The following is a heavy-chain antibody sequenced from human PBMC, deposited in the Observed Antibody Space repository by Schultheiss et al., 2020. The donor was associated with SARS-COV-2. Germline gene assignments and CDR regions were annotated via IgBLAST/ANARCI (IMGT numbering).Heavy chain of an antibody. V-gene: IGHV4-61*08. CDR2: IYYSGST. CDR3: ARDRVITMVRGRTRGGFDP. CDR1: GFSLSTSGMC. D-gene: IGHD3-10*01. J-gene: IGHJ5*02. Sequence: SGPTLVKPTQTLTLTCTFSGFSLSTSGMCVSWIRQPPGKGLEWIGYIYYSGSTNYNPSLKSRVTISVDTSKNQFSLKLSSVTAADTAVYYCARDRVITMVRGRTRGGFDPWGQGTLVTVSS.